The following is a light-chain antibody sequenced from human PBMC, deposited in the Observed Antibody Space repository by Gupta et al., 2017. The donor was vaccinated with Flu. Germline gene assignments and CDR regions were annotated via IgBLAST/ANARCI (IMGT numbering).Light chain of an antibody. J-gene: IGLJ1*01. V-gene: IGLV2-11*01. Sequence: QSALTQPHSVSVSPGQSVAISCTGTSSDVGAYNYVYWYQQHPGKAPKLIIYEVNNRPSGVPYRFSGSKSGNTASLTISGLQVEDEADYYCCSYAFRRAFGTGTKVTVL. CDR2: EVN. CDR3: CSYAFRRA. CDR1: SSDVGAYNY.